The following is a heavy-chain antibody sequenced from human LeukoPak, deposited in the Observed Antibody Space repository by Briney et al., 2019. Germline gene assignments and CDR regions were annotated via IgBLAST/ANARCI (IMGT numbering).Heavy chain of an antibody. J-gene: IGHJ3*02. Sequence: ASVKVSCKASGYLFSSYYLHWVRQAPGQGLEWMGRVNPDSGATNYAHKFQGRVAMTRDTSISTVYMELNGLTSDDTAVYYCARVSHGGTYDALQIWGQGTMVTVSS. CDR2: VNPDSGAT. CDR1: GYLFSSYY. CDR3: ARVSHGGTYDALQI. V-gene: IGHV1-2*06. D-gene: IGHD2-15*01.